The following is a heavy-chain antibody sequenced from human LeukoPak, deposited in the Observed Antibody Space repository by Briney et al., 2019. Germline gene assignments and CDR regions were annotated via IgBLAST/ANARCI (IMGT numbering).Heavy chain of an antibody. V-gene: IGHV4-39*01. CDR3: ARTYYDSPYGMDV. D-gene: IGHD3-3*01. J-gene: IGHJ6*02. CDR1: GGSVANSY. CDR2: IYYSGST. Sequence: SGTLSLTCTVSGGSVANSYWSWIRQPPGKGLEWIGTIYYSGSTYYNPSLKSRVTISVDTSKNQFSLKLSSVTAADTAVYYCARTYYDSPYGMDVWGQGTTVTVSS.